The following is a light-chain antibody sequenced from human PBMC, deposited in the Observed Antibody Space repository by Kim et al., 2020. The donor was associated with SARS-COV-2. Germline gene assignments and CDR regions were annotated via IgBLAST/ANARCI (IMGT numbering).Light chain of an antibody. V-gene: IGLV3-1*01. Sequence: SYELTQPPSVSVSPGQTANITCSGDKLGDKYTFWYQQKPDQSPVLVIYQDTKRPSGIPERFSGSNSGNTATLTISGTQAMDEADYYCQAWDSSTVVFGGG. CDR3: QAWDSSTVV. J-gene: IGLJ2*01. CDR1: KLGDKY. CDR2: QDT.